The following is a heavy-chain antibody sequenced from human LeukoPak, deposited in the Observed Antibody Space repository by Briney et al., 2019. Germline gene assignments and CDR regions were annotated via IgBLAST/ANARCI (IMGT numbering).Heavy chain of an antibody. CDR2: IYTSGNT. CDR1: GDSISSYY. V-gene: IGHV4-4*07. J-gene: IGHJ4*02. D-gene: IGHD6-19*01. CDR3: ARVSSGRTNFDY. Sequence: SETLSLTCTVSGDSISSYYWSWIRQPAGKGLEWIGRIYTSGNTNYNPSLKSRVTISVDKSKNQFRLKPSSVTAADTAVYYCARVSSGRTNFDYWGQGTLVTVSS.